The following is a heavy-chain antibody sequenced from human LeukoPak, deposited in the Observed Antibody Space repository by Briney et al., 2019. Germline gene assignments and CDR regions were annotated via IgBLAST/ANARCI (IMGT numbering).Heavy chain of an antibody. V-gene: IGHV3-21*01. CDR3: ARARGSSSWPLFDY. Sequence: NPGGSLRLSCAASGFTFSSYNMNWVRQAPGKGLEWVSSISSGSTYIYYADSVKGRFTISRDNAKNSLYLQMNSLRADDTAVYYCARARGSSSWPLFDYWGQGTLVTVSS. J-gene: IGHJ4*02. CDR1: GFTFSSYN. CDR2: ISSGSTYI. D-gene: IGHD2-2*01.